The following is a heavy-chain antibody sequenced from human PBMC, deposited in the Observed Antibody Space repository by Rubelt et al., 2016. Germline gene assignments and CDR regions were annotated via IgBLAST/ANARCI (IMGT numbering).Heavy chain of an antibody. CDR1: GFTFSSYA. Sequence: QVQLVESGGGVVQPGRSLRLSCAASGFTFSSYAMHWVRQAPGKGLEWVAVISYDGSNKYYADSVKGRFTISRDNSKNTLYQQMNSLRAEDTAVYYCARDRGYYDSSGQLLYWGQGTLVTVSS. J-gene: IGHJ4*02. V-gene: IGHV3-30*04. D-gene: IGHD3-22*01. CDR3: ARDRGYYDSSGQLLY. CDR2: ISYDGSNK.